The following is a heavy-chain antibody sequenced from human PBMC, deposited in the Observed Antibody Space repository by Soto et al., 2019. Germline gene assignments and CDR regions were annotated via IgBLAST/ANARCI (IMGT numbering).Heavy chain of an antibody. D-gene: IGHD3-10*01. CDR1: GFTFSSYC. CDR3: VRDDICRGIYY. Sequence: EVQLVESVGGLVQPGGSLRLSCAASGFTFSSYCMHWVRRSPGKGLLWVSHINNDGSHTTYADSVKGRITISRDTPTNTRYLQRNSLRAEDTAMDSCVRDDICRGIYYWGRGPLVTFSS. V-gene: IGHV3-74*01. J-gene: IGHJ4*02. CDR2: INNDGSHT.